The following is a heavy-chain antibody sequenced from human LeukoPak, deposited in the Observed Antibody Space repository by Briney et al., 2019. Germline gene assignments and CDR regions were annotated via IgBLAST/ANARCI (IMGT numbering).Heavy chain of an antibody. CDR2: ISYSGST. D-gene: IGHD5-24*01. CDR3: AKRGVEMSAVRPDNWLDP. J-gene: IGHJ5*02. CDR1: GGSISTRY. Sequence: PSETLSLTCSVSGGSISTRYYNWIRQSPGKGLESIGRISYSGSTNYNPSLQSRVTISIDTSKNQFSLRLTSVTAADTAVYYCAKRGVEMSAVRPDNWLDPWGQGTLVTVSS. V-gene: IGHV4-59*08.